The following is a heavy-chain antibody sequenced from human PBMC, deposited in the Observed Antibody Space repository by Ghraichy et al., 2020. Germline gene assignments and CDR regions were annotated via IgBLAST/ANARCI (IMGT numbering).Heavy chain of an antibody. J-gene: IGHJ4*02. CDR3: ARVGHDSSGYYFSSFDY. CDR1: GGSISSGGYS. D-gene: IGHD3-22*01. CDR2: IYHSGST. V-gene: IGHV4-30-2*01. Sequence: SETLSLTCAVSGGSISSGGYSWSWIRQPPGKGLEWIGYIYHSGSTYYNPSLKSRVTISVDRSKNQFSLKLSSVTAADTAVYYCARVGHDSSGYYFSSFDYWGQGTLVTVSS.